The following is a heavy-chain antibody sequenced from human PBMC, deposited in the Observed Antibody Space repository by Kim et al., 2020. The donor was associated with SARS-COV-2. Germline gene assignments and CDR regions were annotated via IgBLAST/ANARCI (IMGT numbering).Heavy chain of an antibody. CDR2: IYYSGNT. D-gene: IGHD4-17*01. V-gene: IGHV4-59*01. Sequence: SETLSLTCSVSGGSISSNYWSWMRQPPGKGLEWVGYIYYSGNTYYNPSLKSRVTISIDTSKTQFSLKLTSVTAADTAMYYCARSRDYGGCFDSWGQGTLVTVSS. CDR1: GGSISSNY. CDR3: ARSRDYGGCFDS. J-gene: IGHJ4*02.